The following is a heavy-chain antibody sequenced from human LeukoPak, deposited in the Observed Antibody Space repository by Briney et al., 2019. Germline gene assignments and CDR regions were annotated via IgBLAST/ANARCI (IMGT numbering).Heavy chain of an antibody. Sequence: GESLKISCKGPGYSFTNYLIGWVRQMPGKGLEWMGIISPDGRGTRYRPSFQGQGIISADKSTSTAYLQWSSPEASDTATYYCARPKIVGASHGPFDYWGQGTLVTVSS. CDR1: GYSFTNYL. CDR3: ARPKIVGASHGPFDY. D-gene: IGHD1-26*01. V-gene: IGHV5-51*01. CDR2: ISPDGRGT. J-gene: IGHJ4*02.